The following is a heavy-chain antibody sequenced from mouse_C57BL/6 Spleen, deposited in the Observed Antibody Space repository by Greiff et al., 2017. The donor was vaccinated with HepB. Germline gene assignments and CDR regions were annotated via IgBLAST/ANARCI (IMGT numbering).Heavy chain of an antibody. Sequence: DVKLVESGGGLVKPGGSLKLSCAASGFTFSDYGMHWVRQAPEKGLEWVAYISSGSSTIYYADTVKGRFTISRDNAKNTLFLQMTSLRSEDTAMYYCAKSGSSYVWFAYWGQGTLVTVSA. CDR2: ISSGSSTI. CDR1: GFTFSDYG. J-gene: IGHJ3*01. D-gene: IGHD1-1*01. V-gene: IGHV5-17*01. CDR3: AKSGSSYVWFAY.